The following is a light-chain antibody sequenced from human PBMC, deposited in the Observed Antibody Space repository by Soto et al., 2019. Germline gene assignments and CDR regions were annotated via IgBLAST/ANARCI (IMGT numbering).Light chain of an antibody. CDR1: QGISSR. J-gene: IGKJ4*01. CDR2: AAS. Sequence: DIQMTQSPSSVSASVGDRVTITCRASQGISSRLAWYQQKPGKAPNLLIYAASSLQSGVPSRFSGSGSESDFTLSIGSLQDEDFATCYCQQSNSFPLTFGGGTKVEIK. V-gene: IGKV1-12*01. CDR3: QQSNSFPLT.